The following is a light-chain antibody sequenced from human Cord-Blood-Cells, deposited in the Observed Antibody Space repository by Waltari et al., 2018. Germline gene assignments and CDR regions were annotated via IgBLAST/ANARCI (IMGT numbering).Light chain of an antibody. CDR1: QSFSSN. V-gene: IGKV3-15*01. J-gene: IGKJ1*01. CDR2: GAS. CDR3: QQYNNWPPWT. Sequence: EIVMTQSPATPSVSPGERATLSCRASQSFSSNLTWYQQKPGQAPRLLISGASTRAPGSPARFSGSGSGTEFTLTISSLQSEDFAVYYCQQYNNWPPWTFGQGTKVEIK.